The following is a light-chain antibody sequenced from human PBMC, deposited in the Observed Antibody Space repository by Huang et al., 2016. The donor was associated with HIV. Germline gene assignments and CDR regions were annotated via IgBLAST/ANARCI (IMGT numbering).Light chain of an antibody. CDR2: WAA. CDR3: QQYYSASIT. J-gene: IGKJ5*01. V-gene: IGKV4-1*01. CDR1: QPLLSTANNKSY. Sequence: DIVMTQSPGSLTVSLGERPSINCTSSQPLLSTANNKSYLAWYQQKPRQPPKALIYWAANRESGVPERFSGSGSGTDFTLTISSLQAEDVALYYCQQYYSASITFGQGTRVEI.